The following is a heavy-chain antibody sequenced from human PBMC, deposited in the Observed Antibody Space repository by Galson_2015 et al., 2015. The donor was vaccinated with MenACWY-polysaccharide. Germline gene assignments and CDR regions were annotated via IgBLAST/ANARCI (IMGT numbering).Heavy chain of an antibody. J-gene: IGHJ4*02. CDR2: INQDGTVK. Sequence: SLRLSCAASGFTFSNYWMSWVRRAPGKGLEWVANINQDGTVKYYVDSVKGRFTISRDNAKNSLYVQMNSLRGEDTAVYYCARVGYASSFTDYWGQGTLVTVSS. D-gene: IGHD6-6*01. CDR3: ARVGYASSFTDY. CDR1: GFTFSNYW. V-gene: IGHV3-7*01.